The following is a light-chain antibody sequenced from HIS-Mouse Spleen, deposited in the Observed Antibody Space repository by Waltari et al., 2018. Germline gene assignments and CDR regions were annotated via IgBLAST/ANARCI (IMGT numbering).Light chain of an antibody. Sequence: QSVLTQPPSASGTPGQRVTISCSGSSSNIGSNYVYWYQQLPGTAPKLLIYRNNQRRSGGPDRFSGSKSGTSACLAISGLRSEDEADYYCEAWDDSLSGPVFGGGTELTVL. CDR2: RNN. CDR3: EAWDDSLSGPV. J-gene: IGLJ3*02. V-gene: IGLV1-47*01. CDR1: SSNIGSNY.